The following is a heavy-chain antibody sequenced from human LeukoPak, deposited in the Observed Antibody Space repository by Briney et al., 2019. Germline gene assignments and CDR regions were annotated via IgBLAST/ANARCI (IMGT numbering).Heavy chain of an antibody. V-gene: IGHV3-74*01. CDR1: GFTLIKYW. J-gene: IGHJ6*01. D-gene: IGHD6-19*01. CDR3: ATKQWLAPPPDS. CDR2: INTDGTVT. Sequence: VGSLTLSCPASGFTLIKYWMLWVRQAPGKGLESVSRINTDGTVTTYGDSVKGRFTVSRDNADNTMFLQMNSVRDEDTAVYYCATKQWLAPPPDSWGEGAPVTVSS.